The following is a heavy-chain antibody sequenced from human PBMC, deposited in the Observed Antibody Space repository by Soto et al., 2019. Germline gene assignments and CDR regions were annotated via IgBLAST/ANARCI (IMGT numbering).Heavy chain of an antibody. J-gene: IGHJ4*02. V-gene: IGHV4-39*01. Sequence: GPRTGFTSETLSLTCTVSGVSISSSSYYWGWIRQTPGKGLEWIGTIYFSGKTYYNPPLKSRLTISVDRSKNQFALNLTSVTAADTAVYYCARHGSYWGPGTLVTVSS. CDR1: GVSISSSSYY. CDR3: ARHGSY. CDR2: IYFSGKT.